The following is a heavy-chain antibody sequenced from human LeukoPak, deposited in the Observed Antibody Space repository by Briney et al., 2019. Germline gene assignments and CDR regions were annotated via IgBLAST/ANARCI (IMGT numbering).Heavy chain of an antibody. Sequence: GESLKISCKGSGYSFTSYWIGWVRQMPGKGLEWMGIIYPGDSDTRYSPSFQGQVTISADKSISTAYLQLSSLKASDTAMYYCARLIGELSDAFDIWGQGTMVTVSS. D-gene: IGHD1-26*01. J-gene: IGHJ3*02. CDR3: ARLIGELSDAFDI. CDR2: IYPGDSDT. CDR1: GYSFTSYW. V-gene: IGHV5-51*01.